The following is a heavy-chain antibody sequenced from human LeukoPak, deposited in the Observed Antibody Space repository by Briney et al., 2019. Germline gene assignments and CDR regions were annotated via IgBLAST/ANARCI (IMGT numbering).Heavy chain of an antibody. CDR3: ATRNALVPAVQSGDYYYGMDV. CDR1: GYTFTSYD. CDR2: MNPNSGNT. J-gene: IGHJ6*02. D-gene: IGHD2-2*01. V-gene: IGHV1-8*01. Sequence: ASVKVSCKASGYTFTSYDINWVRQATGQGLEWMGWMNPNSGNTGYAQKFQGRVTMTRNTSISTAYMELSSMRSEDTAVYYCATRNALVPAVQSGDYYYGMDVWGQGTTVTVSS.